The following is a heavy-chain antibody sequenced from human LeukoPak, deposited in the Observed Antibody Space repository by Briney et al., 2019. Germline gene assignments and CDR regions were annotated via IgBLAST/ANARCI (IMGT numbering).Heavy chain of an antibody. J-gene: IGHJ5*02. CDR2: INPNSGGT. V-gene: IGHV1-2*04. D-gene: IGHD3-10*01. CDR3: AGGYHGSGSYSNVVWFDP. CDR1: GYTFTGYY. Sequence: GASVRVSCMASGYTFTGYYMHWVRQAPGQGLERMGWINPNSGGTNYAQKFQGWVTMTRDTSLSTAYMELSRMRSDDTAVTYYAGGYHGSGSYSNVVWFDPWGQGTLVTVSS.